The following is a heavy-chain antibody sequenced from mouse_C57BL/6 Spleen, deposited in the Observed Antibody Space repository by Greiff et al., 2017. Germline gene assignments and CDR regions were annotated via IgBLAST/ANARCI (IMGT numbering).Heavy chain of an antibody. Sequence: QVQLQQPGAELVKPGASVKMSCKASGYTFTSYWITWVKQRPGQGLEWIGDIYPGSGSTNYNEKFKSKATLTVDTSSSTAYMQRSSLTSEDSAVYYCARGGNYDAMDYWGQGTSVTVSS. V-gene: IGHV1-55*01. D-gene: IGHD2-1*01. CDR1: GYTFTSYW. CDR3: ARGGNYDAMDY. J-gene: IGHJ4*01. CDR2: IYPGSGST.